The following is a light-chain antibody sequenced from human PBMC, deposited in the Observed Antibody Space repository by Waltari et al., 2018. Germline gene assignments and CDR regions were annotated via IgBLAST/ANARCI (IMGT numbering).Light chain of an antibody. CDR2: AST. CDR1: SPNIGAGYD. V-gene: IGLV1-40*01. J-gene: IGLJ2*01. CDR3: QSYDTRLSASVI. Sequence: QPVLTPPPSVSGAPGQPATISSIGGSPNIGAGYDVHCDQQLPQTAPKLLIYASTNRPSGISDRFSGSKSGTSASLVITGLQIEDEAVYYCQSYDTRLSASVIFGGGTELTVL.